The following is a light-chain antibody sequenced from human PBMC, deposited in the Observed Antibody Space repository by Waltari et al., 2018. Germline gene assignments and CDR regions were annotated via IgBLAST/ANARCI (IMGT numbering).Light chain of an antibody. CDR3: QQYYTTPYT. CDR1: QSVLYSANNKNY. V-gene: IGKV4-1*01. CDR2: WAS. J-gene: IGKJ2*01. Sequence: DIVMTQSPDSLAMSLGERATINCKSSQSVLYSANNKNYLAWYQQKPSQPPNLLIYWASARESGVPDRFSGSGSGTDFTLTISSLQAEDVAVYYCQQYYTTPYTFGQGTKLEIK.